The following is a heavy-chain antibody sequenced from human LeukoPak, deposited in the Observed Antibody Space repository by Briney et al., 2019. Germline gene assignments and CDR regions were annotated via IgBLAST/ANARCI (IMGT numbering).Heavy chain of an antibody. J-gene: IGHJ4*02. CDR2: ISFDGNGK. V-gene: IGHV3-30*03. Sequence: GGSLRLSCVASGFTFSNYGIHWVRQAPGKGLEWVAVISFDGNGKYYTESVKDRFTISRDNAKKTIFLQMNTLRGEDTAVYYCVYLVGAKRSFDYWGQGTLVTVSS. CDR3: VYLVGAKRSFDY. D-gene: IGHD1-26*01. CDR1: GFTFSNYG.